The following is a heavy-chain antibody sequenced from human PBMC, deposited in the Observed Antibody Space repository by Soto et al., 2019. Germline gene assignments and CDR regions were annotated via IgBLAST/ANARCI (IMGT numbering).Heavy chain of an antibody. CDR3: ARGQEGVVATH. Sequence: QVQLQQWGAGLLKPSETLSLNCAVTGGSLSGYYWSWIRQPPGKGLEWIGEVKDGGHTNYSPSLRGRVTLSSDTSNNQFSLRLNSVTAADTGVYYCARGQEGVVATHWDQGSLVTASS. D-gene: IGHD5-12*01. CDR1: GGSLSGYY. J-gene: IGHJ4*02. CDR2: VKDGGHT. V-gene: IGHV4-34*01.